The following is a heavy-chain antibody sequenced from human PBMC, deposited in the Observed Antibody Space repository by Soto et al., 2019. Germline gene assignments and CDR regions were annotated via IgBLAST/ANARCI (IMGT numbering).Heavy chain of an antibody. CDR2: IDPDSGDT. J-gene: IGHJ4*02. V-gene: IGHV1-2*02. Sequence: QVRLEQSGAEVKKPGASVTVSCKASGYTFTGYYLHWVRQAPGQGPEWVGKIDPDSGDTDQSQKFQGRVTLTRDTAIDTAYMELTRLTLDDTAIYYCARGPLEWGQGTLVTVSS. CDR3: ARGPLE. CDR1: GYTFTGYY.